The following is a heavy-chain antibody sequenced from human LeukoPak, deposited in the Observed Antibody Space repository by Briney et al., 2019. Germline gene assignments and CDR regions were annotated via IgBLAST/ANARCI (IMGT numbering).Heavy chain of an antibody. CDR1: AGSISSYY. CDR3: ARGRPDXWTNFYTYFVDS. J-gene: IGHJ4*02. Sequence: SETLSLTCTVSAGSISSYYWTWIRQPPGKGLEWIGYIYYSGSTNYNPSLKSRVAISLDTSKNQFSLKLSSVTAADTAIYYCARGRPDXWTNFYTYFVDSWGRGTLVTVSS. CDR2: IYYSGST. V-gene: IGHV4-59*01. D-gene: IGHD3/OR15-3a*01.